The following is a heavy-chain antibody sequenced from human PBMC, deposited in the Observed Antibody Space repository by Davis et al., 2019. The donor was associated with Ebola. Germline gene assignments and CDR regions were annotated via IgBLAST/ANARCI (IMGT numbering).Heavy chain of an antibody. CDR1: GYSISSGYY. CDR3: ASTDDDYGDYYFDY. D-gene: IGHD4-17*01. J-gene: IGHJ4*02. Sequence: PSETLSLTCAVSGYSISSGYYWGWIRQPPGKGLEWIGSIYHSGSTYYNPSLKSRVTISVDTSKNQFSLKLSSVTAADTAVYYCASTDDDYGDYYFDYWGQGTLVTVSS. CDR2: IYHSGST. V-gene: IGHV4-38-2*01.